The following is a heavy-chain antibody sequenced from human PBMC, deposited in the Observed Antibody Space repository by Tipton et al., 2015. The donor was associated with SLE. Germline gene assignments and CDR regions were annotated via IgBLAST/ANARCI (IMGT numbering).Heavy chain of an antibody. CDR1: GSTVRGNY. J-gene: IGHJ4*02. V-gene: IGHV3-66*02. D-gene: IGHD4-17*01. CDR3: ARDDYAARFEF. Sequence: GSLRLSCTVSGSTVRGNYVSWVRQAPGKGLEWVSVVSSGGNTDYADSVKGRFTISRDIFKNTVYLQMNSLRLDDTAIYYCARDDYAARFEFWGQGTLVTVSS. CDR2: VSSGGNT.